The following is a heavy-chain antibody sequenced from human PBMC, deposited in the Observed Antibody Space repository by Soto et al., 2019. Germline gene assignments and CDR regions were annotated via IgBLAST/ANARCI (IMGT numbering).Heavy chain of an antibody. J-gene: IGHJ4*02. CDR3: ARSYGDYGYFDY. D-gene: IGHD4-17*01. CDR2: IYYSGST. V-gene: IGHV4-39*01. CDR1: GDSISSSTYY. Sequence: SETLSLTCTVSGDSISSSTYYWGWIRQPPGKGLEWIGSIYYSGSTYYNPSLKSRVTISVDTSKNQFSLKLSSVTAADTAVYYCARSYGDYGYFDYWGQGTLVTVSS.